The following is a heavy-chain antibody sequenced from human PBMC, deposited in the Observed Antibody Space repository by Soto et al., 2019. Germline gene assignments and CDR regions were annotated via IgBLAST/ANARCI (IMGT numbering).Heavy chain of an antibody. D-gene: IGHD6-13*01. CDR2: ISGSGGST. Sequence: GGSLRLSCAASGFTFSSYAMSWVRQAPGKGLEWVSAISGSGGSTYYADSVKGRFTISRYNSKNTLYLQMNSLRAEDAAVYYCSWEAYSSSWTDAFDNWGQGTMVTVSS. CDR1: GFTFSSYA. J-gene: IGHJ3*02. CDR3: SWEAYSSSWTDAFDN. V-gene: IGHV3-23*01.